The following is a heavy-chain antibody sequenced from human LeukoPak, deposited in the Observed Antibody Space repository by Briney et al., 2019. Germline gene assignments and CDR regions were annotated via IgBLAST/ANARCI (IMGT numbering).Heavy chain of an antibody. D-gene: IGHD2-15*01. CDR1: GFTVSANY. V-gene: IGHV3-66*02. CDR3: AKAAFPYYMDV. J-gene: IGHJ6*03. CDR2: IYSGATT. Sequence: GGSLRLFCEASGFTVSANYMNWVRQAPGEGLEWVSIIYSGATTYYADSVKGRFTISRDNSKNTLYLQMNSLRAEDTAVYYCAKAAFPYYMDVWGKGTAVTVSS.